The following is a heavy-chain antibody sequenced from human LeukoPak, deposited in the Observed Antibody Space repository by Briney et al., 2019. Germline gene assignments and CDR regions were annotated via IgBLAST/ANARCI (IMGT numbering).Heavy chain of an antibody. CDR2: IKQDGSEQ. CDR3: ATDRYSSGWYDYFDY. D-gene: IGHD6-19*01. J-gene: IGHJ4*02. CDR1: GFTFSSYW. V-gene: IGHV3-7*01. Sequence: GGSLRLSCAASGFTFSSYWMSWVRQAPGKGLGWVANIKQDGSEQYYVDSVKGRFTTSRDNAKNSLYLQMNSLRAEDTALYYCATDRYSSGWYDYFDYWGQGTLVTVSS.